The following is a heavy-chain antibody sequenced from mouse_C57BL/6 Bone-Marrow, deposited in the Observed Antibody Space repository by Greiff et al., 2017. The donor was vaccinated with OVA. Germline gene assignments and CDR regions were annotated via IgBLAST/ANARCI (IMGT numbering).Heavy chain of an antibody. Sequence: EVQLVESGGGLVKPGGSLKLSCAASGFTFSSYAMSWVRQTPEKRLEWVATISDGGSYTYYPDNVKGRFTISRDNAKNNLYLQMSHLKSEDTAMYDCARPTVVADYAMDYLGQGTSVNVSS. J-gene: IGHJ4*01. CDR1: GFTFSSYA. CDR2: ISDGGSYT. D-gene: IGHD1-1*01. V-gene: IGHV5-4*01. CDR3: ARPTVVADYAMDY.